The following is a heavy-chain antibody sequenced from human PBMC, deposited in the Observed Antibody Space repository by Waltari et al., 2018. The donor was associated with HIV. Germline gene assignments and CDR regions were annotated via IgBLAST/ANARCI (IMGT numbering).Heavy chain of an antibody. CDR1: DYSITSDYY. CDR3: ASTYYDLLEGWYFDF. Sequence: QVQLQESVPGLVNPSETLSLPCTVSDYSITSDYYWGWLRQSPGRGLEWIGSISHSGTTVYSPSLKIRITLFRNTSNNQFFLKLTSATAADTAVYYCASTYYDLLEGWYFDFWGQGRLVTVSS. D-gene: IGHD3-3*01. J-gene: IGHJ4*02. V-gene: IGHV4-38-2*02. CDR2: ISHSGTT.